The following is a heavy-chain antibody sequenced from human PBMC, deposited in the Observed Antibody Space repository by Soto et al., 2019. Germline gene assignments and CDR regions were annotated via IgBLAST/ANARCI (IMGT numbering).Heavy chain of an antibody. J-gene: IGHJ3*02. CDR1: GFTFSSYA. CDR2: ISGSGGST. V-gene: IGHV3-23*01. CDR3: ARYSGEYCSSTSCPPSDAFDI. D-gene: IGHD2-2*01. Sequence: GGSLRLSCAASGFTFSSYAMSWVRQAPGKGLEWVSAISGSGGSTYYADSVKGRFTISRDNSKNTLYLQMNSLRSEDTAVYYCARYSGEYCSSTSCPPSDAFDIWGQGTMVT.